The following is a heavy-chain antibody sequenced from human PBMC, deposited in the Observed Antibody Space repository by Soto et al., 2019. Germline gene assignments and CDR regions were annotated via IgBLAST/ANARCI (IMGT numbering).Heavy chain of an antibody. Sequence: GGSLRLSCAASGFTFSSYGMHWVRQAPGKGLEWVAVISYDGSNKYYADSVKGRFTISRDNSKNTLYLQMNSLRAEDTAVYYCAKVDGIFGVAQRPSEVFDYWGQGTLVTVSS. CDR3: AKVDGIFGVAQRPSEVFDY. D-gene: IGHD3-3*01. CDR1: GFTFSSYG. CDR2: ISYDGSNK. V-gene: IGHV3-30*18. J-gene: IGHJ4*02.